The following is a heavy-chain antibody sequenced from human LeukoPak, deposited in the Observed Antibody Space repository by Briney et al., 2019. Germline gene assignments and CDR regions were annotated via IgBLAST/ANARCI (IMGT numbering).Heavy chain of an antibody. CDR3: ARGRSGSYLIGY. CDR2: INHSGST. CDR1: GGSFSGYY. Sequence: PPETLSLTCAVYGGSFSGYYWSWIRQPPGKGLEWIGEINHSGSTNYNPSLKSRVTISVDTSKNQFSLKLSSVTATDTAVYYCARGRSGSYLIGYWGQGTLVTVSS. V-gene: IGHV4-34*01. D-gene: IGHD1-26*01. J-gene: IGHJ4*02.